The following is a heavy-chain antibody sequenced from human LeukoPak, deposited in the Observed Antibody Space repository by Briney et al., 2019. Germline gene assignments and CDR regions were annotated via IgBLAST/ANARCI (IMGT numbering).Heavy chain of an antibody. CDR2: ISAYNGNT. Sequence: ASVKVSCKASGCTFTSYGISWVRQAPGQGLEWMGWISAYNGNTNYAQKLQGRVTMTTDTSTSTAYMELRSLRSDDTAVYYCARRRSPQIWLDPWGQGTLVTVSS. CDR3: ARRRSPQIWLDP. CDR1: GCTFTSYG. V-gene: IGHV1-18*01. J-gene: IGHJ5*02.